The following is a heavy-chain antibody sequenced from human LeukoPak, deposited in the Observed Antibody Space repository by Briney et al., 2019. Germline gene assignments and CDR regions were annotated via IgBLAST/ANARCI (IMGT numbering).Heavy chain of an antibody. D-gene: IGHD1-1*01. J-gene: IGHJ6*02. Sequence: SETLSLTCAVYGGSFSGYYWSWIRQPAGKGLEWIGRIYTSGSTNYNPSLKSRVTMSVDTSKNQFSLKLSSVTAADTAVYYCARDRVQLERDDGGPFYYYYGMDVWGQGTTVTVSS. V-gene: IGHV4-4*07. CDR2: IYTSGST. CDR3: ARDRVQLERDDGGPFYYYYGMDV. CDR1: GGSFSGYY.